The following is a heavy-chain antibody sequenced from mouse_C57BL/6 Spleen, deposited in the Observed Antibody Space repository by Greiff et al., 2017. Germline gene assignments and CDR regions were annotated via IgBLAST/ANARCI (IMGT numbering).Heavy chain of an antibody. V-gene: IGHV10-3*01. CDR3: VVDSSGYEAMDY. D-gene: IGHD3-2*02. Sequence: VKDRFTISRDDSQSMLYLQMNNLKTEDTAMYYCVVDSSGYEAMDYWGQGTSVTVSS. J-gene: IGHJ4*01.